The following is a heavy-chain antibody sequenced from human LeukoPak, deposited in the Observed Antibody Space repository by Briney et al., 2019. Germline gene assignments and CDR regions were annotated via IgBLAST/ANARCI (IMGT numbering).Heavy chain of an antibody. J-gene: IGHJ4*02. CDR3: AKRVIQLWEIDY. CDR1: GFTFSSYV. D-gene: IGHD5-18*01. V-gene: IGHV3-23*01. Sequence: GGSLRLSCAASGFTFSSYVMHWVRQAPGKGLEWVSAISGSGGSTYYADSVKGRFTISRDNSKNTLYLQMNSLRAEDTAVYYCAKRVIQLWEIDYWGQGTLVTVSS. CDR2: ISGSGGST.